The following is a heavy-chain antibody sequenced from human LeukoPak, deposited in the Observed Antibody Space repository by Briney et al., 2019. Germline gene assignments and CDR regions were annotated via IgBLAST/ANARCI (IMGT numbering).Heavy chain of an antibody. J-gene: IGHJ4*02. CDR1: GDSISGYY. CDR3: ARFGYYHGGYYFDY. V-gene: IGHV4-59*08. D-gene: IGHD3-3*01. CDR2: IYYSGSN. Sequence: SETLSLTCTVSGDSISGYYWSWIRQPPGKQLEWIGHIYYSGSNTYNSSLQSRVTISVDTSKSQFSLRLSSVTAADTALYYCARFGYYHGGYYFDYWGQGTLVSVSS.